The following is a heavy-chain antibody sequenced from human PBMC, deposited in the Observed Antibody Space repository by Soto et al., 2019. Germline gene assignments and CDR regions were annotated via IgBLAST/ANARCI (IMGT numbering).Heavy chain of an antibody. J-gene: IGHJ4*01. CDR1: GLSVSDNY. V-gene: IGHV3-53*01. CDR2: MYAGGDT. CDR3: VSSIPSWGFDY. D-gene: IGHD3-16*01. Sequence: GGSLRLSCGASGLSVSDNYMGWVRQAPGRGLEWVSVMYAGGDTHYADSVKGRFTISRDKSENTLYLQMNSLRDEDTGVYFCVSSIPSWGFDYWGLGTSVTVSS.